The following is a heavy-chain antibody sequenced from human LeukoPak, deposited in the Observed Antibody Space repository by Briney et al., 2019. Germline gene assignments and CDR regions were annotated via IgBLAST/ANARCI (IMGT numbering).Heavy chain of an antibody. CDR3: AKDISRNFVVVPAADY. D-gene: IGHD2-2*01. Sequence: RPGGSLRLSCAASGFTFDDYDMQWVRHPPGKSVEWVSLISGDGGSTYYADSVKGRFTVHRDNSKNSLYLQMDSLRTEDTALYYCAKDISRNFVVVPAADYWGQGTLVTVSS. V-gene: IGHV3-43*02. CDR2: ISGDGGST. J-gene: IGHJ4*02. CDR1: GFTFDDYD.